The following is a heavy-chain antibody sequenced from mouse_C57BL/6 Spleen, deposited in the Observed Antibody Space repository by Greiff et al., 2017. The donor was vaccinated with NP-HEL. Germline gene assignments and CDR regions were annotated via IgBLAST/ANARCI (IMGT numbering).Heavy chain of an antibody. V-gene: IGHV3-1*01. CDR3: ATSTVGYYFDY. J-gene: IGHJ2*01. CDR2: ISYSGST. Sequence: VQLKESGPGMVKPSQSLSLTCTVTGYSITSGYDWHWIRHFPGNILEWMGYISYSGSTNYNPSLKSRISITHDTSKNHFFLKLNSVTTEDTATYYCATSTVGYYFDYWGQGTTLTVSS. D-gene: IGHD1-1*01. CDR1: GYSITSGYD.